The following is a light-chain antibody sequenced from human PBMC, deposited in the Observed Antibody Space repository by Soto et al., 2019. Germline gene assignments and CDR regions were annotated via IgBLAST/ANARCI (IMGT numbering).Light chain of an antibody. CDR3: QQSYSSPRT. V-gene: IGKV1-39*01. Sequence: DIQMTQSPSSLSASVGDGVTITWRASQSISSYLNWYQQKPGKAPKLLIYAASSLQSGVPSRFSGSGSGTDFTLTITSLQSEDFAIYYCQQSYSSPRTFGQGTKVDIK. CDR2: AAS. J-gene: IGKJ1*01. CDR1: QSISSY.